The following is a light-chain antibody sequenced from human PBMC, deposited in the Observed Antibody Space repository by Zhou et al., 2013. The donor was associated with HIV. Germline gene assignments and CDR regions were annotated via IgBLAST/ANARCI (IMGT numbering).Light chain of an antibody. Sequence: DVVMTQSPLSLPVTLGQPASISCRSSQSLVHSDGNTYLSWFQQRPGQSPRRLIYKVSNRDSGVPDRFSGSGSGTDFTLKISRVEAEDVGVYYCMQGTHWPPRTFGQGTKVEIK. CDR2: KVS. CDR1: QSLVHSDGNTY. CDR3: MQGTHWPPRT. J-gene: IGKJ1*01. V-gene: IGKV2-30*02.